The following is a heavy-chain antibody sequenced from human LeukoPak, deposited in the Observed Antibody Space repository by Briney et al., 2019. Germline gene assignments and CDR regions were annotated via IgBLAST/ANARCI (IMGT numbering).Heavy chain of an antibody. Sequence: PGGSLRLSCAASGFTFSSYSMNWVRQAPGKGLEWVSYISSSSRTIYYADPVKGRFTISRDNAKNSLYLQMNSLRAEDTAVYYCARDHYGDYGVDYWGQGTLVTVSS. V-gene: IGHV3-48*01. CDR2: ISSSSRTI. CDR3: ARDHYGDYGVDY. J-gene: IGHJ4*02. D-gene: IGHD4-17*01. CDR1: GFTFSSYS.